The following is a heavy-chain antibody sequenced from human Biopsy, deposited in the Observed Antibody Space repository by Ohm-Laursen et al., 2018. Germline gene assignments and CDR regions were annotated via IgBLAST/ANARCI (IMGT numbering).Heavy chain of an antibody. CDR3: ARDYDFWSGYYDYQQSGMDV. V-gene: IGHV3-21*01. Sequence: GSLRPSCTASGFTFTSYTLTWIRQAPGRGLEWVSSISSTSDYIYYADSVKGRFTISRDSAKNSLYLQMNSVRAEDTAVYYCARDYDFWSGYYDYQQSGMDVWGQGTTVTVSS. J-gene: IGHJ6*02. CDR1: GFTFTSYT. D-gene: IGHD3/OR15-3a*01. CDR2: ISSTSDYI.